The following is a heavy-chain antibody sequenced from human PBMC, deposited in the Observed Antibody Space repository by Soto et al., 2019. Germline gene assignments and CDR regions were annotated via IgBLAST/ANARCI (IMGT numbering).Heavy chain of an antibody. J-gene: IGHJ4*02. CDR3: ARGRDSSFDY. CDR1: GDSDSTNRAA. D-gene: IGHD6-13*01. V-gene: IGHV6-1*01. CDR2: TYYRSKWSN. Sequence: QVQLLQSGRGLVKPSQTLSLTCTISGDSDSTNRAAWNWIRQSPSRGLEWLGRTYYRSKWSNDYAVSVKSRININPDTSRNQFSLHLNSVTPEDTAVYYCARGRDSSFDYWGQGTLVTVSS.